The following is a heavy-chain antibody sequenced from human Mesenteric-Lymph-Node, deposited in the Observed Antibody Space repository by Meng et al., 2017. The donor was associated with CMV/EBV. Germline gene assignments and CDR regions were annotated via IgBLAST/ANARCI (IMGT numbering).Heavy chain of an antibody. Sequence: ASVKVSCKASGYTFTSYYMHWVRQAPGQGLEWVAWINPNSGGTNFAHDFQGRVTMTRDTSISTAYMELNSLTSADTAVYYCARGKLGYCSSTSCTSSLFDYWGQGTLVTVSS. D-gene: IGHD2-2*01. CDR2: INPNSGGT. CDR3: ARGKLGYCSSTSCTSSLFDY. V-gene: IGHV1-2*02. CDR1: GYTFTSYY. J-gene: IGHJ4*02.